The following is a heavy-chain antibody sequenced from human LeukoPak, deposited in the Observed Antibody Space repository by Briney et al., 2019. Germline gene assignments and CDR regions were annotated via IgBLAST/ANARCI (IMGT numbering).Heavy chain of an antibody. CDR2: IYYSGST. Sequence: NPSETLSLTCTVSGGSISSYYWSWIRQPPGKGLEWIGYIYYSGSTNYNPSLKSRVTISVDTSKNQFSLKLSSVTAADTAVYYCARAGGFFDYWGQGTLVTVSS. D-gene: IGHD3-10*01. J-gene: IGHJ4*02. V-gene: IGHV4-59*01. CDR3: ARAGGFFDY. CDR1: GGSISSYY.